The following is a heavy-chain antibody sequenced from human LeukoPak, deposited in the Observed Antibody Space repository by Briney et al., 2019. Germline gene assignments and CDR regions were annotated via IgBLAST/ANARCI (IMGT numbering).Heavy chain of an antibody. D-gene: IGHD3-16*02. CDR3: ARGARTYYDYVWGSYRYTVGFDY. Sequence: PSETLSLTCAVYGGSFSGYYWSWIRQPPGKGLEWIGEINHSGSTNNNPSLKSRVTISVDTSKNQFSLKLSSVTAADTAVYYCARGARTYYDYVWGSYRYTVGFDYWGQGTLVTVSS. V-gene: IGHV4-34*01. J-gene: IGHJ4*02. CDR2: INHSGST. CDR1: GGSFSGYY.